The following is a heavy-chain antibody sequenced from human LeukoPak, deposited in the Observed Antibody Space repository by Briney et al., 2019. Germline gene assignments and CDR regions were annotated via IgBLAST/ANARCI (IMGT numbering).Heavy chain of an antibody. Sequence: SETLSLTCTVSGGSISSYYWSWIRQSPGKGLGWIGYIYYSGSTNYNPSLKSRVTMSVDRSKNQFSLKLSSVTAADTALYYCARLPGAASGTSLFDYWGQGVLVTVSS. D-gene: IGHD6-13*01. CDR3: ARLPGAASGTSLFDY. V-gene: IGHV4-59*08. CDR2: IYYSGST. J-gene: IGHJ4*02. CDR1: GGSISSYY.